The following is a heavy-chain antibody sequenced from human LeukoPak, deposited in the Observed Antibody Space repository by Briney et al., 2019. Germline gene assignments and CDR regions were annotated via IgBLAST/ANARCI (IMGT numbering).Heavy chain of an antibody. Sequence: SETLSLTCTLSGGSISTYYWSWIRQPPGKGLEWIGYIYHSGSTNYNPSLKSRVTISVDTSKNQFSLKLSSVTAADTAVYYCARGLGGIDYWGQGTLVTVSS. CDR1: GGSISTYY. V-gene: IGHV4-59*01. CDR3: ARGLGGIDY. D-gene: IGHD3-16*01. CDR2: IYHSGST. J-gene: IGHJ4*02.